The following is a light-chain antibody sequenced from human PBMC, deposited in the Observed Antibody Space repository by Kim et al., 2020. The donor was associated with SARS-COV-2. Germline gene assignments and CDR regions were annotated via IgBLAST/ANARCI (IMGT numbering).Light chain of an antibody. CDR1: KLGDKY. Sequence: SYELTQPPSVSVSPGQTASITCSGDKLGDKYASWYQQTPGLSPVLVIYQDTKRPSGIPERFSGSNSGNTATLSISGTQAMDEAVYYCQSWDGDTVVFGGG. CDR3: QSWDGDTVV. CDR2: QDT. V-gene: IGLV3-1*01. J-gene: IGLJ2*01.